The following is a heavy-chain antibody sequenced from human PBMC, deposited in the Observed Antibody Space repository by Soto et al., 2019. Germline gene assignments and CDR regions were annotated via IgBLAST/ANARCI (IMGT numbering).Heavy chain of an antibody. CDR3: ARAGYNWNYVGAFDI. CDR2: INHSGST. Sequence: SETLSLTCAVYGGSFSGYYWSWIRQPPGKGLEWIGEINHSGSTNYNPPLKSRVTISVDTSKNQFSLKLSSVTAADTAVYYCARAGYNWNYVGAFDIWGQGTMVTVSS. V-gene: IGHV4-34*01. J-gene: IGHJ3*02. CDR1: GGSFSGYY. D-gene: IGHD1-7*01.